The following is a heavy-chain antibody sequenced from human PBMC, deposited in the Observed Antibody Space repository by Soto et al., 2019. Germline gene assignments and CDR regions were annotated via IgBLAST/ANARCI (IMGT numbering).Heavy chain of an antibody. CDR3: AREGIVDTAMVIPH. D-gene: IGHD5-18*01. Sequence: PSETLSLTCTVSGGSISSGDYYWSWIRQPPGKGLEWIGYIYYSGSTYYNPSLKSRVTISVDTSKNQFSLKLSSVTAADTAVYYCAREGIVDTAMVIPHWGQGTLVTVSS. J-gene: IGHJ4*02. CDR1: GGSISSGDYY. CDR2: IYYSGST. V-gene: IGHV4-30-4*01.